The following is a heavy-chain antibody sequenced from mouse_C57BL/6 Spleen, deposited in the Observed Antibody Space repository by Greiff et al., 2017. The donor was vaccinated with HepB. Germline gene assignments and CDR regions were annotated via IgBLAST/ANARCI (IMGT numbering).Heavy chain of an antibody. CDR2: ISYSGST. V-gene: IGHV3-1*01. D-gene: IGHD2-5*01. CDR3: ARGWLYSNYFDY. Sequence: EVKLEESGPGMVKPSQSLSLTCTVTGYSITSGYDWHWIRHFPGNKLEWMGYISYSGSTNYNPSLKSRISITHDTSKNHFFLKLNSVTTEDTATYYGARGWLYSNYFDYWGQGTTLTVSS. CDR1: GYSITSGYD. J-gene: IGHJ2*01.